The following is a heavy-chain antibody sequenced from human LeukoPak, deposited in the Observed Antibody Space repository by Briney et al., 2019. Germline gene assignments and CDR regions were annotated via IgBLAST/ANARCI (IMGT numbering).Heavy chain of an antibody. J-gene: IGHJ4*02. CDR3: ARGIIGGGDY. Sequence: GGSLRLSCAASGFTFSNYAMSWVRQAPRKGLEWVSTISGGGGSTYYADSVKGRFTISRDNFKNTLYLQMNSLRAEDTAVYYCARGIIGGGDYWGQGTLVTVSS. CDR2: ISGGGGST. CDR1: GFTFSNYA. V-gene: IGHV3-23*01. D-gene: IGHD3-16*01.